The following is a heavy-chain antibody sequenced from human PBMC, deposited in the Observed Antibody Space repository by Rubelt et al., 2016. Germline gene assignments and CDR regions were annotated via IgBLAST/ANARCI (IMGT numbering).Heavy chain of an antibody. CDR1: GYTFTSYA. CDR2: INAGNGNT. Sequence: QVQLVQSGAEVKKPGASVKVSCKASGYTFTSYAMHWVRQAPGQRLEWMGWINAGNGNTKYSQKFQVRGTITRDTSASTTYMELSSLRSEDTAVYYCARSKDTAMVTDADWYFDLWGRGTLVTVSS. V-gene: IGHV1-3*01. CDR3: ARSKDTAMVTDADWYFDL. J-gene: IGHJ2*01. D-gene: IGHD5-18*01.